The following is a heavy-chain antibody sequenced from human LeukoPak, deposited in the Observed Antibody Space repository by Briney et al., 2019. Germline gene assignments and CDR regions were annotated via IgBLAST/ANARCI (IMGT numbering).Heavy chain of an antibody. CDR2: IYYSGST. D-gene: IGHD4-23*01. CDR3: ARDPTVGSFGI. CDR1: GASFSSRSYY. Sequence: SQTLSLTCTVSGASFSSRSYYWNWIRQPAGKGLEWIGYIYYSGSTNYNPSLKSRVTVSVDTSKNQFSLKLSSVTAADTAVYYCARDPTVGSFGIWGQGTMVTVSS. V-gene: IGHV4-61*10. J-gene: IGHJ3*02.